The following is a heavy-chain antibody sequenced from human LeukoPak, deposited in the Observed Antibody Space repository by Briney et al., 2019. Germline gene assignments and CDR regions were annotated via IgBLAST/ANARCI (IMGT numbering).Heavy chain of an antibody. Sequence: GRSLRLSCAASGFTFSSYAMHWVRQAPGKGLEWVAVISYDGSNKYYADSVKGRFTISRDNSKNTLYLQMNSLRAEDTAVYYCAKNVDDGDDGVVYYCGQRALVTVSS. D-gene: IGHD4-17*01. CDR1: GFTFSSYA. CDR3: AKNVDDGDDGVVYY. J-gene: IGHJ4*02. CDR2: ISYDGSNK. V-gene: IGHV3-30*04.